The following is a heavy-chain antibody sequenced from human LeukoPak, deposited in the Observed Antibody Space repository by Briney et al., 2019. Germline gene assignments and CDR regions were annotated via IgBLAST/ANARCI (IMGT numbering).Heavy chain of an antibody. D-gene: IGHD3-10*01. J-gene: IGHJ4*02. CDR2: INHSGST. CDR1: GGSFSGYY. Sequence: PSETLSLTCAVYGGSFSGYYWSWIRQPPGKGLEWIGEINHSGSTNYNPSLKSRVTISVDTSKNQFSLKLSSVTAADTAVYYCARHRTLWYEYYFDYWGQGTLVTVSS. CDR3: ARHRTLWYEYYFDY. V-gene: IGHV4-34*01.